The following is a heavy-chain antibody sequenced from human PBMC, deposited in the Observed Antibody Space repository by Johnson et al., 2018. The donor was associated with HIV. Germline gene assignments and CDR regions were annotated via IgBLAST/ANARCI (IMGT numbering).Heavy chain of an antibody. D-gene: IGHD3-9*01. CDR3: AREEGSDILTRGDAFDI. V-gene: IGHV3-74*01. CDR2: INPDGSST. Sequence: VQLVESGGGLVQPGGSLRLSCAASGFTFSSYWVYWVRQAPGKGLVWVSRINPDGSSTDYADSVKGRFTISRDNAKNSLSLQMNSLRAEDTAIYYCAREEGSDILTRGDAFDIWGQGTMVAVSS. J-gene: IGHJ3*02. CDR1: GFTFSSYW.